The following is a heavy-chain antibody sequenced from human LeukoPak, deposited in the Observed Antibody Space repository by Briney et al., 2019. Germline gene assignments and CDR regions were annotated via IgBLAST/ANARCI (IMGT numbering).Heavy chain of an antibody. CDR2: IYYSGST. Sequence: SETLSLTCTVSGGSISSSSYYWGWIRQSPGKGLEWIGGIYYSGSTYYNPSLKSRVTISVDTSKNQFSLKLSSVTAADTAVYYCARTRYYYNSRSYGAPYYFDYWGQGTLVTVSS. V-gene: IGHV4-39*01. CDR3: ARTRYYYNSRSYGAPYYFDY. D-gene: IGHD3-10*01. J-gene: IGHJ4*02. CDR1: GGSISSSSYY.